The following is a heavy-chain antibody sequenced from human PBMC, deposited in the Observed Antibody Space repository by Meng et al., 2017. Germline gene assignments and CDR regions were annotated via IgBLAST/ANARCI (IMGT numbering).Heavy chain of an antibody. D-gene: IGHD2-15*01. CDR3: ARWSIYCSGGSCYSFDY. V-gene: IGHV4-4*02. J-gene: IGHJ4*02. Sequence: REESGPGLGKPSGALSLTCAVSGGSISSSNWWSWVRQPPGKGLEWIGEIYHSGSTNYNPSLKSRVTISVDKSKNQFSLKLSSVTAADTAVYYCARWSIYCSGGSCYSFDYWGQGTLVTVSS. CDR2: IYHSGST. CDR1: GGSISSSNW.